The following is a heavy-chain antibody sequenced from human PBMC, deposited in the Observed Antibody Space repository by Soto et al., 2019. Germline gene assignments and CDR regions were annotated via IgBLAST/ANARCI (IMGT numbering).Heavy chain of an antibody. D-gene: IGHD1-26*01. V-gene: IGHV3-15*07. CDR1: GFTFSNAG. CDR3: TTDLTIVGAFVVDY. Sequence: WGSLRLSCAASGFTFSNAGMSRVRQAPGKGLEWVGRIKSKTDGGTTDYAAPVKGRFTISRDDSKNTLYLQMNSLKTEDTAVYYCTTDLTIVGAFVVDYWGQGTLVTVSS. J-gene: IGHJ4*02. CDR2: IKSKTDGGTT.